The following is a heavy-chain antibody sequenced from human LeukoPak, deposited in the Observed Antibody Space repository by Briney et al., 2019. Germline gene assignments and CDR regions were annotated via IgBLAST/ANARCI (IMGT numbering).Heavy chain of an antibody. CDR2: ISSSSSYI. D-gene: IGHD3-22*01. CDR1: GFTFSSYS. Sequence: GGSLRLSCAASGFTFSSYSMNWVRQAPGKGLEWVSSISSSSSYIYYADSVKGRFTISRDNAKNSLYLQMNSLRAEDTAVYYCARVSCDYDSTPGCDYWGQGTLVTVSS. CDR3: ARVSCDYDSTPGCDY. J-gene: IGHJ4*02. V-gene: IGHV3-21*01.